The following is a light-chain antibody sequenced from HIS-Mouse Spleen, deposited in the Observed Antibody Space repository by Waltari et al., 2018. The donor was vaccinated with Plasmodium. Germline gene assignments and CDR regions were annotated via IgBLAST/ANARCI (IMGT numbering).Light chain of an antibody. CDR1: NIGRKS. V-gene: IGLV3-21*02. CDR3: QVWDSSSDHPV. Sequence: SYVLTQPPSVSVAPGQTARITCGGNNIGRKSVHWYQQKQGQAPVLVVYADSDRPSGIPERFSGSNSGNTATLTISRVEAGDEADYYCQVWDSSSDHPVFGGGTKLTVL. J-gene: IGLJ2*01. CDR2: ADS.